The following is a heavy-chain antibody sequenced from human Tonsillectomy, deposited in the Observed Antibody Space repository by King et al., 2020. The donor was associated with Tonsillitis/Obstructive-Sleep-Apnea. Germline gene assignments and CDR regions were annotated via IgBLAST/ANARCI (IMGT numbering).Heavy chain of an antibody. CDR2: ISSSSSYI. Sequence: VQLVESGGGLVKPGGSLRLSCAASGFTFSSYSMNWVRQAPGKGLEWVSSISSSSSYIYYADSVKGRFTISRDNAKNSLYLQMNSLRAEDTAVYYCARDSGPLLWFRESYYYMDVWGKGTTVTVSS. D-gene: IGHD3-10*01. J-gene: IGHJ6*03. CDR3: ARDSGPLLWFRESYYYMDV. CDR1: GFTFSSYS. V-gene: IGHV3-21*01.